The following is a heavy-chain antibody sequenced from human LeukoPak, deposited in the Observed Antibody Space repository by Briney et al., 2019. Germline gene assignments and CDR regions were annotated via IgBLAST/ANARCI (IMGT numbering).Heavy chain of an antibody. CDR1: GGSISSYY. J-gene: IGHJ6*02. D-gene: IGHD4-11*01. Sequence: SETLSLTCTVSGGSISSYYWSWIRQPAGKGLEWIGRIYTSGSTNYNPSLKSRVTMSVDTSKNQFSLKLSSVTAADTAVYYCARDMTTVRYYYYYGMDVWGQGTTVTVSS. CDR3: ARDMTTVRYYYYYGMDV. CDR2: IYTSGST. V-gene: IGHV4-4*07.